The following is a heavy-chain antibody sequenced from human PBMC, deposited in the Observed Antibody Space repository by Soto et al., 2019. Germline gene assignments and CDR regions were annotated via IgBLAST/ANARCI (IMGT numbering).Heavy chain of an antibody. D-gene: IGHD6-6*01. V-gene: IGHV4-31*03. Sequence: QVQLQESGPGLVKPSQTLSLTCTVSGGSISSGGYYWSWIRQHPGKGLEWIGYIYYSGSTYYNPSLKSRVTISVDTSKNQFSLKLSSVTAADTAVYYCARAVPRTAARPLNWFDPWGQGTLVTVSS. CDR3: ARAVPRTAARPLNWFDP. CDR1: GGSISSGGYY. J-gene: IGHJ5*02. CDR2: IYYSGST.